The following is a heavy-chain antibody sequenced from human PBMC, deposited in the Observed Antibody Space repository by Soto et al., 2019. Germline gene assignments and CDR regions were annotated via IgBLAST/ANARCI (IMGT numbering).Heavy chain of an antibody. D-gene: IGHD6-13*01. V-gene: IGHV1-69*06. Sequence: ASVKVSCKASGGTFSSYAISWVRQAPGQGLEWMGGIIPIFGTANYAQKFQGRVTITADKSTSTAYMELSSLRSEDTAVYYCAQLDYYYGMDVWGQGTTVTVSS. CDR1: GGTFSSYA. J-gene: IGHJ6*02. CDR2: IIPIFGTA. CDR3: AQLDYYYGMDV.